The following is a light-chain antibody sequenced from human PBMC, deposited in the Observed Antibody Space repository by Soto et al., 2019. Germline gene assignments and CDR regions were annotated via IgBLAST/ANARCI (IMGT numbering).Light chain of an antibody. Sequence: QSALTQPASVSGSPGQSITISCTGTNSDVGGYNYVSWYQQHPGKAPKLLMYDVSSRPSGLANRFSGSKSGNTASLIISGLQAEDEADYYCASYTHSITYVFGSGTKLTVL. V-gene: IGLV2-14*03. CDR2: DVS. CDR1: NSDVGGYNY. CDR3: ASYTHSITYV. J-gene: IGLJ1*01.